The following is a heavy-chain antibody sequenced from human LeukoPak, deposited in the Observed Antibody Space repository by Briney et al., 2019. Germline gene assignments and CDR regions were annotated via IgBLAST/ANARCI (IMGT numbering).Heavy chain of an antibody. CDR3: AREKTGTKYYFDY. CDR2: IIPILGIA. Sequence: SVKVSCKASGGTFSSYTISWVRQAPGQGLELMGRIIPILGIANYAQKFQGRVTITADKSTSTAYMELSSLRSEDTAVYYCAREKTGTKYYFDYWGQGTLVTVSS. V-gene: IGHV1-69*04. D-gene: IGHD1-7*01. CDR1: GGTFSSYT. J-gene: IGHJ4*02.